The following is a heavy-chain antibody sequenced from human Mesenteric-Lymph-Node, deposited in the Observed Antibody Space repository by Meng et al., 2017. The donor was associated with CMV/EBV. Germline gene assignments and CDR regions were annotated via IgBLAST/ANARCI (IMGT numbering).Heavy chain of an antibody. CDR3: ARESRRYGSGSRNWFDP. CDR2: ISGYNRAT. D-gene: IGHD3-10*01. J-gene: IGHJ5*02. V-gene: IGHV1-18*01. CDR1: YTFSDFG. Sequence: YTFSDFGFSWVRQAPGQGLEWLWWISGYNRATNYAQKFQVRVPMATDTSTSTAYMELRSLRFDDTAVYYCARESRRYGSGSRNWFDPWGQGTLVTVSS.